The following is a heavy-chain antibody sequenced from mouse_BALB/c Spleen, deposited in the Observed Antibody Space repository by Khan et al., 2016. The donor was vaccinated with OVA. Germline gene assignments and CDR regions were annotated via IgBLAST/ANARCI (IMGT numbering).Heavy chain of an antibody. CDR1: GFSLTSYG. Sequence: QVQLKQSGPGLVAPSQSLSITCTVSGFSLTSYGVHWVRQPPGKGLEWLGVIWAGGSTNYNSALMSRLRISKDNSKSQVLLKMNSLQTDDTAMYYCARDPEVEDYFDYWGQGTTLTVSS. CDR2: IWAGGST. CDR3: ARDPEVEDYFDY. V-gene: IGHV2-9*02. D-gene: IGHD1-1*01. J-gene: IGHJ2*01.